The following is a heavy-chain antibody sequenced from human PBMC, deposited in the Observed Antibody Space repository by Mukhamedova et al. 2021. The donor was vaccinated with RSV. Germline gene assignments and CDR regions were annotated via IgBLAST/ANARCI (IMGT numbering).Heavy chain of an antibody. J-gene: IGHJ3*01. V-gene: IGHV4-39*01. CDR2: YTGST. D-gene: IGHD4-23*01. Sequence: YTGSTFYNPSLKSRVTMSIDTSKNQFSLELKSVTAADTALYYCARHPAGGFDVWGQGTMVTVSS. CDR3: ARHPAGGFDV.